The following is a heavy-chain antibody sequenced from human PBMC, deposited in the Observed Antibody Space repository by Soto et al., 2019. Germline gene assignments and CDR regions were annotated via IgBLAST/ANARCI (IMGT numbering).Heavy chain of an antibody. D-gene: IGHD3-22*01. CDR3: ARTGNYYDSSAMNWFDT. J-gene: IGHJ5*02. CDR1: GYTFTSYG. V-gene: IGHV1-18*04. CDR2: ISAYNGNT. Sequence: GASVKVSCKASGYTFTSYGISWVRQAPGQGLEWMGWISAYNGNTNYAQKLQGRVTMTTDTSTSTAYMELRSLRSDDTAVYYCARTGNYYDSSAMNWFDTWGQGTLVTVSS.